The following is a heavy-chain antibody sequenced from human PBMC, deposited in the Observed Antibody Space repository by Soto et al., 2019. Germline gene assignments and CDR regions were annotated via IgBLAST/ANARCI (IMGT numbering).Heavy chain of an antibody. CDR3: ARDPYYYDSRGYNDAFDI. CDR2: IYYSGST. V-gene: IGHV4-59*01. CDR1: GGSISSYY. Sequence: PSETLSLTCTVSGGSISSYYWSWIRQPPGKGLEWIGYIYYSGSTSYNPSLKSRVTISVDTSKNQFSLKLSSVTAADTAVYYCARDPYYYDSRGYNDAFDIWGQGTMVTVSS. J-gene: IGHJ3*02. D-gene: IGHD3-22*01.